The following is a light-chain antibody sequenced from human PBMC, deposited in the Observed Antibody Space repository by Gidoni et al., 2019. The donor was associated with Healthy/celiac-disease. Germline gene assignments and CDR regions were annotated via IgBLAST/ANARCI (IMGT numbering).Light chain of an antibody. CDR3: QQSYSTPLYT. J-gene: IGKJ2*01. Sequence: DIQISQSPSSLSASVGDRGTITCRASQSISSYLNWYQQKPGKAPTLLIYAASSMQTGVPSRCIGSRAGTDFTLTISSLQPEDVATYYCQQSYSTPLYTFGQXTKLEIK. V-gene: IGKV1-39*01. CDR1: QSISSY. CDR2: AAS.